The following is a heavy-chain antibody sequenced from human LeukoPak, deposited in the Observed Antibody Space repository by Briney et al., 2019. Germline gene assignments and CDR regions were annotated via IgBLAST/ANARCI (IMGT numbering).Heavy chain of an antibody. Sequence: SETLSLTCAVYGGSFSGYYWIRQPPGKGLEWIGEINHSGSTNYNPSLESRVTISVDTSKNQFSLKLSSVTAADTAVYYCARGQVLRYYDSSGIIDYWGQGTLVTVSS. CDR1: GGSFSGYY. J-gene: IGHJ4*02. CDR3: ARGQVLRYYDSSGIIDY. D-gene: IGHD3-22*01. V-gene: IGHV4-34*01. CDR2: INHSGST.